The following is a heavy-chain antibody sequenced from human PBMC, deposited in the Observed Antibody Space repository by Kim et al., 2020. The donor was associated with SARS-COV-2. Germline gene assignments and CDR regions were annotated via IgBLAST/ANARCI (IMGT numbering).Heavy chain of an antibody. D-gene: IGHD6-13*01. CDR3: ASRYSSSWTPSILGY. V-gene: IGHV3-48*02. CDR1: GFTFSSYS. CDR2: ISSSSSTI. Sequence: GGSLRLSCAASGFTFSSYSMNWVRQAPGKGLEWVSYISSSSSTIYYADSVKGRFTISRDNAKNSLYLQMNSLRDEDTAVYYCASRYSSSWTPSILGYWGQGTLVTVSS. J-gene: IGHJ4*02.